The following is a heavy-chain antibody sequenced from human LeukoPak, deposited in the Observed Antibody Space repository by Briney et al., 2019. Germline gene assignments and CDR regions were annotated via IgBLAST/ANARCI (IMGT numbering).Heavy chain of an antibody. CDR3: VRGSGWFFGF. CDR2: IDQHGRDK. D-gene: IGHD6-19*01. J-gene: IGHJ4*02. CDR1: ASTFSGNW. Sequence: GGSLRLSCAASASTFSGNWMHWVRQALGKGLVWVVSIDQHGRDKYFLDSVKGRFTISRDNSKSSLYLQMNSLRAEDTAVYYCVRGSGWFFGFWGQGSLVTVSS. V-gene: IGHV3-7*01.